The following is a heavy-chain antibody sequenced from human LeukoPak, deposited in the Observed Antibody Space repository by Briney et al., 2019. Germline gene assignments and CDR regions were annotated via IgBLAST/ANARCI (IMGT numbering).Heavy chain of an antibody. Sequence: PSQTLSLTCTVSGGSISSGGYYWSWIRQHPGKGLEWIGYIYYSGSTYYNPSLKSRVTISVDTSKNQFSLKLSSVTAADPAVYYCARVVGYRDQLLWYYYYYYMDVWGKGTTVTVSS. CDR2: IYYSGST. CDR3: ARVVGYRDQLLWYYYYYYMDV. D-gene: IGHD2-2*01. J-gene: IGHJ6*03. CDR1: GGSISSGGYY. V-gene: IGHV4-31*03.